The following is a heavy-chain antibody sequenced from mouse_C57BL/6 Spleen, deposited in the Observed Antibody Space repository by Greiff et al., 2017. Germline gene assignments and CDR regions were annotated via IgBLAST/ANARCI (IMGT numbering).Heavy chain of an antibody. CDR3: TRGQFAY. J-gene: IGHJ3*01. Sequence: VQLQPSGAELVRPGASVTLSCKASGYTFTDYEMHWVKQTPVHGLEWIGAIDPETGGTAYNQKFKGKAILTADKSSSTAYMELRSLTSEDSAVYYCTRGQFAYWGQGTLVTVSA. CDR2: IDPETGGT. V-gene: IGHV1-15*01. CDR1: GYTFTDYE.